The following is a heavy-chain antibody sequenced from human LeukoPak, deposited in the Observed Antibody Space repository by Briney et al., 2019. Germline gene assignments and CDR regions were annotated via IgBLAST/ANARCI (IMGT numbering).Heavy chain of an antibody. V-gene: IGHV3-7*01. J-gene: IGHJ4*02. D-gene: IGHD2-8*01. CDR1: GFTFSSYW. Sequence: GGSLRLSCAASGFTFSSYWMSWVRQAPGKGLEWVANIKQDGSEKYYVDSVKGRFTISRDNAKNSLYLQMNSLRAEDMAVYYCARGSSLGYCTNGVCYFDYWGQGTLVTVSS. CDR3: ARGSSLGYCTNGVCYFDY. CDR2: IKQDGSEK.